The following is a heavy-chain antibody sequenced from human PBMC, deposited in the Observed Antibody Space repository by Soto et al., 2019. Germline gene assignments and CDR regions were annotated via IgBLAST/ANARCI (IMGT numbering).Heavy chain of an antibody. J-gene: IGHJ3*02. Sequence: SVKVSCNASGGTFSSYAISWVRQAPGQGLEWMGGIIPIFGTANYAQKFQGRVTITADESTSTAYMELSSLRSEDTAVYYCAREGYCSGGSCSVLGAFDIWGQGTMVTVSS. D-gene: IGHD2-15*01. CDR2: IIPIFGTA. CDR1: GGTFSSYA. CDR3: AREGYCSGGSCSVLGAFDI. V-gene: IGHV1-69*13.